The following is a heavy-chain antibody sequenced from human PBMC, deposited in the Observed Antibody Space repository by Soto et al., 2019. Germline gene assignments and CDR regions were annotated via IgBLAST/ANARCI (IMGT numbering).Heavy chain of an antibody. D-gene: IGHD2-8*02. V-gene: IGHV3-23*01. Sequence: EVQLLDSGGGLVQPGGSLRLSCVASGFTSSSCAMRWVRQAPGKGLEWVSGISASGGSTYYADSVKGRFTISRDNSKNTLYLQMTSRRAEDTAVYYWATPGLGTGRYFFQDWGQGTLVTVSS. J-gene: IGHJ4*02. CDR3: ATPGLGTGRYFFQD. CDR2: ISASGGST. CDR1: GFTSSSCA.